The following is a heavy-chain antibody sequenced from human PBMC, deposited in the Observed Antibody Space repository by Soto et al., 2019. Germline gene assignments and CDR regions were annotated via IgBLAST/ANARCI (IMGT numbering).Heavy chain of an antibody. CDR3: AKDRAPHPGIAAAARYCGMDV. V-gene: IGHV3-33*06. J-gene: IGHJ6*02. Sequence: PGGSLRLSCAASGFSVSSYGMHWVRQAPGKGLEWVAVIWYDGSNKYYADFVKGRFTISRDNSKNTLYLQMNSLRAEDTAVYYCAKDRAPHPGIAAAARYCGMDVWGQGTTVTVSS. CDR2: IWYDGSNK. D-gene: IGHD6-13*01. CDR1: GFSVSSYG.